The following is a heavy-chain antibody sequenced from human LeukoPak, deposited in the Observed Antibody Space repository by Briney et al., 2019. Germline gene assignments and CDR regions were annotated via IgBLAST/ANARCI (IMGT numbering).Heavy chain of an antibody. V-gene: IGHV1-2*02. CDR2: INPNSGGT. CDR3: AGLSGYDPYYFDY. CDR1: GYSFTGYY. Sequence: GASVTVSCKASGYSFTGYYTPWVGQAPGQGLEWMGCINPNSGGTDYAQKFQGRVTMTRDTSISTAYMELSRLTSDDTAVYYCAGLSGYDPYYFDYWGQGTLVAVSS. D-gene: IGHD5-12*01. J-gene: IGHJ4*02.